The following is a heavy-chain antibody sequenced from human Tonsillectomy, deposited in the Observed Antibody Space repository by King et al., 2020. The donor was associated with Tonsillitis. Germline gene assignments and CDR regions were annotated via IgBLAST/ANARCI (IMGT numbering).Heavy chain of an antibody. V-gene: IGHV1-8*01. CDR2: MNPNSGNT. CDR3: ASDGGYPHYYSYYGMDV. CDR1: GYTFTSYD. J-gene: IGHJ6*02. D-gene: IGHD5-18*01. Sequence: QLVQSGAEVKKPGASVKVSCKASGYTFTSYDINWVRQATGQGLEWMGWMNPNSGNTGYAQKFQGRVTMTRNTSISTAYMELRSLRSEDTAVYYCASDGGYPHYYSYYGMDVWGQGTTVTVSS.